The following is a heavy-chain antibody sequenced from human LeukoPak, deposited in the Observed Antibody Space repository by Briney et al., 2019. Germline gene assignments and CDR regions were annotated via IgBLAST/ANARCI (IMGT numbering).Heavy chain of an antibody. D-gene: IGHD3-16*02. Sequence: SETLSLTCAVYGGSFSGYYWSWIRQPPGKGLEWIGEINHSGSTNYNPSLKSRFTISVDTSKNQFSLKLSSVTAADTAVYYCARAVRDYVWGSYRSLDYWGQGTLVTVSS. V-gene: IGHV4-34*01. J-gene: IGHJ4*02. CDR3: ARAVRDYVWGSYRSLDY. CDR2: INHSGST. CDR1: GGSFSGYY.